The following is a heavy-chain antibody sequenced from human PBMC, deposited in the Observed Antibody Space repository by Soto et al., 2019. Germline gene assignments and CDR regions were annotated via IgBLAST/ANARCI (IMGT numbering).Heavy chain of an antibody. J-gene: IGHJ3*02. CDR1: GGTFSSYA. D-gene: IGHD3-9*01. CDR3: ARDTGRITIRHDAFDI. V-gene: IGHV1-69*01. CDR2: IIPIFGTA. Sequence: QVQLVQSGAEVKKPGSSVKVSCKSSGGTFSSYAISWVRQAPGQGLEWMGGIIPIFGTANYAQKFQGRVTITADESTSTAYMELSSLRSEDTAVYYCARDTGRITIRHDAFDIWGQGTMVTVSS.